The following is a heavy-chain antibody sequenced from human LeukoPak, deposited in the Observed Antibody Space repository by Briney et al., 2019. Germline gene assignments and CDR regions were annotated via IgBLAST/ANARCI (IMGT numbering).Heavy chain of an antibody. CDR2: IRSKAYGGTT. CDR1: GFTFGDYA. Sequence: GGSLRLSCTASGFTFGDYAMSWVRQAPGKGLEWVGFIRSKAYGGTTEYAASVKGRFTISRDDSKSIAYLQMNSLKTEDTAVYYCTRDSSGYGDTFDYWGRGTLVTVSS. J-gene: IGHJ4*02. CDR3: TRDSSGYGDTFDY. V-gene: IGHV3-49*04. D-gene: IGHD6-25*01.